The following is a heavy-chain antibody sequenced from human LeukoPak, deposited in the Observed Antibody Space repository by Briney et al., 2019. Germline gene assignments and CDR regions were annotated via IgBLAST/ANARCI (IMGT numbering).Heavy chain of an antibody. CDR1: GFIFSSYA. V-gene: IGHV3-23*01. Sequence: GGSLRLSCAASGFIFSSYAMGWVRQAPGKGLEWVSVISSSGATTYYTDSVKGRFTISRDNSKNTLYLQMNTLRAEDTAVYYCARDRVADSSGGYYYYGMDVWGQGTTVTVSS. J-gene: IGHJ6*02. CDR3: ARDRVADSSGGYYYYGMDV. D-gene: IGHD6-19*01. CDR2: ISSSGATT.